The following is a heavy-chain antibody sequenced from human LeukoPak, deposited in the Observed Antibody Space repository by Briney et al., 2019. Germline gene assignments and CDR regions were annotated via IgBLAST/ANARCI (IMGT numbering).Heavy chain of an antibody. J-gene: IGHJ4*02. Sequence: GSLRLSCAASGFTFSSYGMSWVRQAPGKGLEWIGEIYHSGSTNYNPSLKSRVTISVDKSKNQFSLKLRSVTAADTALYYCASSDGQPPRFDSSYDVFDYWGQGTLVTVSS. CDR1: GFTFSSYGM. CDR3: ASSDGQPPRFDSSYDVFDY. CDR2: IYHSGST. V-gene: IGHV4-4*02. D-gene: IGHD5-12*01.